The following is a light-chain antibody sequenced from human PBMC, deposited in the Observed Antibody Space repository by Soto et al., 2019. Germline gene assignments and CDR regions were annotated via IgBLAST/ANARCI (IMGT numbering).Light chain of an antibody. CDR2: AAS. J-gene: IGKJ4*01. Sequence: DIQMTQSPSSVSESVGDRVTITCRARQGISTGLAWDQQKPGKAPKLLIYAASSLQSGVPSRFSGSGSGTDFTLTISSLQPEDFATYYCQQANSFPLTFGGGTKVEIK. CDR1: QGISTG. CDR3: QQANSFPLT. V-gene: IGKV1D-12*01.